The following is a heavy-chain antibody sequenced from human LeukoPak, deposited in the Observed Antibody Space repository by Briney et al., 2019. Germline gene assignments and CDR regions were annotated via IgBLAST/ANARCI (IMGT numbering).Heavy chain of an antibody. CDR3: VKDRAVDY. Sequence: GGSLRLSCSASGFSFSSYAMHWVRQAPGKGLEYVSSISSNGGPTYYIDSVRGRFTISRDNSKNTLYLQMSSLRTEDTAVYYCVKDRAVDYWGQGTLVTVSP. V-gene: IGHV3-64D*06. CDR1: GFSFSSYA. CDR2: ISSNGGPT. J-gene: IGHJ4*02. D-gene: IGHD3-10*01.